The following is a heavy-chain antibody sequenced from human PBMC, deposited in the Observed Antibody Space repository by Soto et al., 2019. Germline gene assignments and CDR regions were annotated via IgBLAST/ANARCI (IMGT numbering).Heavy chain of an antibody. CDR2: IIPIFGTT. V-gene: IGHV1-69*12. D-gene: IGHD3-22*01. CDR1: GGTFSNYA. J-gene: IGHJ1*01. Sequence: QVQLVQSGAEVKKPGSSVKVSCKASGGTFSNYAISWVRQAPGQGLEWMGDIIPIFGTTKNAQKFQGRVTRTAGESTGTAAMDLSSLRSEDTAVYYCASSRERDYDDTGGYGWGQGPLVIVSS. CDR3: ASSRERDYDDTGGYG.